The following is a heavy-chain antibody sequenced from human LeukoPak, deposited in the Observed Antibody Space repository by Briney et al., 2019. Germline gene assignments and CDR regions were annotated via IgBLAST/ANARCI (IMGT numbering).Heavy chain of an antibody. D-gene: IGHD2-15*01. V-gene: IGHV5-51*01. CDR3: ARHKIGYCSGGSCYPPTGYYYYMDV. CDR1: GYSFTSYW. J-gene: IGHJ6*03. Sequence: GEXLKISCKGSGYSFTSYWIGWVRQMPGKGLEWMGIIYPGDSDTRYSPSFQGQVTISADKSISTAYLQWSSLKASDTAMYYCARHKIGYCSGGSCYPPTGYYYYMDVWGKGTTVTVSS. CDR2: IYPGDSDT.